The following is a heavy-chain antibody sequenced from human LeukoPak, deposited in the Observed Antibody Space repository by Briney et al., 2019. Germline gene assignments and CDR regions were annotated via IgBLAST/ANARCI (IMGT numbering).Heavy chain of an antibody. D-gene: IGHD1-14*01. V-gene: IGHV4-38-2*02. Sequence: SETLSLTCAVSGYSISSGYYWGWIRQPPGKGLEWIGSIYHSGSTYYNPSLKSRVTISVDASKNQFSLKLSSVTAADTAVYYCARERGTGYYYYYGMDVWGKGTTVTVSS. CDR2: IYHSGST. J-gene: IGHJ6*04. CDR1: GYSISSGYY. CDR3: ARERGTGYYYYYGMDV.